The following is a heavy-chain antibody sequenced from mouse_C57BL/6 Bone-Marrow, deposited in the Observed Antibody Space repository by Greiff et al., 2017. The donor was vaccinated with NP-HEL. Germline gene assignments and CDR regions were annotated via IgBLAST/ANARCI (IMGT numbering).Heavy chain of an antibody. V-gene: IGHV14-2*01. Sequence: EVQLQQPGAELVKPGASVKLSCTASGFNIKDYYMHWVKQRTEQGLEWIGRIDPEDGETKYAPKFPGTATFTADPSSHTAYLQLSSLTSEDTAVYYCARRDFAYWGQGTLVTVSA. CDR2: IDPEDGET. CDR1: GFNIKDYY. J-gene: IGHJ3*01. CDR3: ARRDFAY. D-gene: IGHD3-3*01.